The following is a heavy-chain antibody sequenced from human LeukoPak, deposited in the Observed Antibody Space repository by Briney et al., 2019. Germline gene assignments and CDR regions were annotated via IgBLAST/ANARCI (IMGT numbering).Heavy chain of an antibody. V-gene: IGHV1-2*06. J-gene: IGHJ6*03. CDR3: ARYIAAAGKGYYYYYMDV. Sequence: GASVKVSCKASGYTFTGYYMHWVRQAPGQGLEWMGRINPNSGGTNYAQKFQGRVTMTRDTPISTAYMELSRLRSDDTAVYYCARYIAAAGKGYYYYYMDVWGKGTTVTASS. D-gene: IGHD6-13*01. CDR1: GYTFTGYY. CDR2: INPNSGGT.